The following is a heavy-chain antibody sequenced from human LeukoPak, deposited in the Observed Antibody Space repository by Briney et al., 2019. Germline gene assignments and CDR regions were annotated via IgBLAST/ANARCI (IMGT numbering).Heavy chain of an antibody. CDR3: AARGYCSSTSCLLEY. V-gene: IGHV3-74*01. CDR1: GFTFTGYW. J-gene: IGHJ4*02. D-gene: IGHD2-2*01. CDR2: INSDGSST. Sequence: GGSLRLSCAASGFTFTGYWMHWVRHAPGKGLVWVSHINSDGSSTSHADSVKGRFTISRDNAKSTLYLQMNSLRAEDTAVYYCAARGYCSSTSCLLEYWGQGTLVTVSS.